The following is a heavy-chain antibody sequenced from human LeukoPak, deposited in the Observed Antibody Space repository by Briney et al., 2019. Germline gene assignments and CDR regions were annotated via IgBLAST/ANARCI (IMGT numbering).Heavy chain of an antibody. V-gene: IGHV4-4*07. Sequence: TASETLSLTCSVSRGSISSYYWSWIRQPAGKGLEWIGRIYTSGSTNYNPSLKSQVTISVDTSKNQFSLKLSSVTAADTAVYYCARGLWFGDPYPGNWFDPWGQGTLVTVSS. CDR3: ARGLWFGDPYPGNWFDP. D-gene: IGHD3-10*01. CDR1: RGSISSYY. J-gene: IGHJ5*02. CDR2: IYTSGST.